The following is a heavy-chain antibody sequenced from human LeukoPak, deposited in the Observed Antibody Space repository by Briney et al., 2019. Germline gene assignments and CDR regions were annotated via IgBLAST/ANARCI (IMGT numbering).Heavy chain of an antibody. J-gene: IGHJ5*02. V-gene: IGHV3-15*01. D-gene: IGHD3-10*01. CDR3: TTSTSGS. Sequence: GGSLRLSCAASGFTFSNYAMNWVRQAPGKGLEWVGRIKSQTDGGTTDYAAPVKGRFIISRDDSKNTLYLQMNSLKTEDTAVYYCTTSTSGSWGQGTLVTVSS. CDR1: GFTFSNYA. CDR2: IKSQTDGGTT.